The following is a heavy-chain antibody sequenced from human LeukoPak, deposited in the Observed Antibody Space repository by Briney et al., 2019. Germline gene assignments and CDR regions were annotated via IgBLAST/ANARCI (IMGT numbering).Heavy chain of an antibody. J-gene: IGHJ5*02. D-gene: IGHD2-15*01. Sequence: ASETLSLTCAVYGGSFSIYYWSWIRQPPGKGLEWIGKINHSGSTNYNPSLKSRVTISVDTSKNQFSLKLSSVTAADTAVYYCARGLSFNIVANRNWFDPWGQGTLVTVSS. CDR2: INHSGST. V-gene: IGHV4-34*01. CDR1: GGSFSIYY. CDR3: ARGLSFNIVANRNWFDP.